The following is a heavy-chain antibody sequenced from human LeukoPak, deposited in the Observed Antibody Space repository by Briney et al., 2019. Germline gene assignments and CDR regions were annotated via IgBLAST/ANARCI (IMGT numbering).Heavy chain of an antibody. CDR3: ARDLVYDSSGYCFDY. CDR2: INPSGGST. D-gene: IGHD3-22*01. J-gene: IGHJ4*02. V-gene: IGHV1-46*01. Sequence: GASVKVSCKASGYTFTSYYMHWVRQAPGQGLEWMGIINPSGGSTSYAQKFQGRVTMTRDTSTSTVYMELSSLGSEDTAVYYCARDLVYDSSGYCFDYWGQGTLVTVSS. CDR1: GYTFTSYY.